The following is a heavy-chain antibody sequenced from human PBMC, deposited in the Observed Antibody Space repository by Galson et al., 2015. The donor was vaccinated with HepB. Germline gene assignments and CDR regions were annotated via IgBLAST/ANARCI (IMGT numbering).Heavy chain of an antibody. CDR1: GFTFGDYA. CDR3: TRDLSSLNTVTTDY. CDR2: IRSKAYGGTT. D-gene: IGHD4-17*01. V-gene: IGHV3-49*04. J-gene: IGHJ4*02. Sequence: SLRLSCAASGFTFGDYAMSWVRQAPGKGLEWVGFIRSKAYGGTTEYAASVKGRFTISRDDSKSIAYLQMNSLKTEDTAVYYCTRDLSSLNTVTTDYWGQGTLVTVSS.